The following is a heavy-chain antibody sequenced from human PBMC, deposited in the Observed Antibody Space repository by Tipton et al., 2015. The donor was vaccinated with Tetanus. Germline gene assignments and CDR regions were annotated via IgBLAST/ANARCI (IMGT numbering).Heavy chain of an antibody. CDR1: GDSINSDKYF. J-gene: IGHJ5*02. D-gene: IGHD6-6*01. Sequence: TLSLTCSISGDSINSDKYFWAWIRQPPGKGLEWIASMSHSGSTHYNPSFKSRVTMSVDTSKNQFSLKLSSVTAADTAIYYCARDQGGGRVVRLNWFDPWGQGTLVTVSS. CDR3: ARDQGGGRVVRLNWFDP. V-gene: IGHV4-39*07. CDR2: MSHSGST.